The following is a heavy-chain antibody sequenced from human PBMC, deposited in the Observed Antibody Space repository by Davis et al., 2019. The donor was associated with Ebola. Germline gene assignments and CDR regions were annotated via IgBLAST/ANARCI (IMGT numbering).Heavy chain of an antibody. Sequence: GESLKISCAASGFTFSSYWLHWVRQVPGKGLVWVSRLKSDGSTAYAEVVKGRFTISRDNAKNSLSLQMNSLRVEDTAVYYCARDRDYYDRSAYHPRGWFDSWGQGTLVIVSS. V-gene: IGHV3-74*03. CDR2: LKSDGST. J-gene: IGHJ5*01. D-gene: IGHD3-22*01. CDR1: GFTFSSYW. CDR3: ARDRDYYDRSAYHPRGWFDS.